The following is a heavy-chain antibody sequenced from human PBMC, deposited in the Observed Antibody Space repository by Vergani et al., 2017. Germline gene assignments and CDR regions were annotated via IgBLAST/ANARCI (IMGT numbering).Heavy chain of an antibody. Sequence: QLQLQESGPGLVKPSETLSLTCTVSGVSIGSNSYYWGWIRQPPGKGLEWIGTIYYTGTTYYNEAHKSRLTISVDTSKNQFSLNLTSVTAADTAVYYCTKGPTSSRGYFDHWGQGTLVIASS. CDR1: GVSIGSNSYY. CDR2: IYYTGTT. D-gene: IGHD5-24*01. J-gene: IGHJ4*03. V-gene: IGHV4-39*01. CDR3: TKGPTSSRGYFDH.